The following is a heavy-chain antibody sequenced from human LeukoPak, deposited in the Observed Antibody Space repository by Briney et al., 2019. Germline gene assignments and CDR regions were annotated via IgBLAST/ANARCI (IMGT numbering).Heavy chain of an antibody. Sequence: PGESLKISCKASGYTFTGYYMHWVRQAPGQGLEWMGWINPNSGGTNYAQKFQGRVTMTRDTSISTAYMELSRLRSDDTAVYYCAREGGSGYSSSWYKENWFDPWGQGTLVTVSS. J-gene: IGHJ5*02. V-gene: IGHV1-2*02. CDR1: GYTFTGYY. D-gene: IGHD6-13*01. CDR2: INPNSGGT. CDR3: AREGGSGYSSSWYKENWFDP.